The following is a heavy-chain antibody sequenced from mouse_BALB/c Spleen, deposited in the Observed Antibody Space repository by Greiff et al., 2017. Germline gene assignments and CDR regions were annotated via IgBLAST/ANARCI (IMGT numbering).Heavy chain of an antibody. J-gene: IGHJ2*01. Sequence: LQQSGAELVRSGASVKLSCPASGFNINDYYMHWVKQRPEQGLEWIGWIDPENGDTEYAPKFQGKATMTADTSSNTAYLQLSSLTSEDTAVYYCNAWGGNYFPFDYWGQGTTLTVSS. CDR1: GFNINDYY. CDR3: NAWGGNYFPFDY. D-gene: IGHD2-1*01. CDR2: IDPENGDT. V-gene: IGHV14-4*02.